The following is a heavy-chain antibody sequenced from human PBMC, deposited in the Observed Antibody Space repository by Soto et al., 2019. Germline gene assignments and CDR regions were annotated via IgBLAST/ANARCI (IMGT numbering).Heavy chain of an antibody. Sequence: QVQLVQSGTEVKKPGSSVKVSCKASGATFTRYTIDWVRQAPGQGLEWMGRIIPMLGIANYAQKFQGRVTITADKSTSKAYMEMSGLRSQDTAVYYCARGDCSGTSCYDYYYYCMDVWGKGTTVTVSS. CDR1: GATFTRYT. V-gene: IGHV1-69*02. CDR2: IIPMLGIA. J-gene: IGHJ6*03. CDR3: ARGDCSGTSCYDYYYYCMDV. D-gene: IGHD2-2*01.